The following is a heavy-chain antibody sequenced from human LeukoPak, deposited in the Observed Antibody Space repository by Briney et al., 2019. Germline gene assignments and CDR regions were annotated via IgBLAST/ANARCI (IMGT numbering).Heavy chain of an antibody. CDR1: GFTFSSYE. D-gene: IGHD3-22*01. V-gene: IGHV3-48*03. CDR3: ARDYYDGSGYYYYDAFDF. J-gene: IGHJ3*01. Sequence: GGSLRLSCETSGFTFSSYEMNWVRQAPGKGLEWVSFTSNGGTTKHYAESVRGRFTISRDNVKKSLYLQMSSLRVEDTAVYFCARDYYDGSGYYYYDAFDFWGQGTLVTVSS. CDR2: TSNGGTTK.